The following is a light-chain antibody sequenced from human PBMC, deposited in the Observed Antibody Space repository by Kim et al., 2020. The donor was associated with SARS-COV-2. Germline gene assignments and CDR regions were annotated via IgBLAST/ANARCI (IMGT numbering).Light chain of an antibody. CDR3: SSYTSSSRLYV. CDR2: DVS. Sequence: QAFTISCTGTSSDVGGYNYVSWYQQHPGKAPKLMIYDVSNRPSGVSNRFSGSKSGNTASLTISGLQAEDEADYYCSSYTSSSRLYVFGTGTKVTVL. V-gene: IGLV2-14*03. CDR1: SSDVGGYNY. J-gene: IGLJ1*01.